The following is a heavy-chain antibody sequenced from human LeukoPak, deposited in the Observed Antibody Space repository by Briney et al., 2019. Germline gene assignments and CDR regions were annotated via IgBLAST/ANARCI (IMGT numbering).Heavy chain of an antibody. CDR2: INHSGST. CDR3: ASRYFCSSTSCYTFDY. J-gene: IGHJ4*02. D-gene: IGHD2-2*02. Sequence: MTSETLSLTCAVYGESFNGYYWNWIRQSPGKGLEWIGEINHSGSTNYNPSLKSRVTISVDTSKNQFSLKLNSVTAADTAVYYCASRYFCSSTSCYTFDYWGQGTLVTVSS. V-gene: IGHV4-34*01. CDR1: GESFNGYY.